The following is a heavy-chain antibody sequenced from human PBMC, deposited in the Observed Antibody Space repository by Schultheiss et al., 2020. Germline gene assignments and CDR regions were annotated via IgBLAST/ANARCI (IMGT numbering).Heavy chain of an antibody. V-gene: IGHV4-59*08. CDR3: VRQGGGFD. D-gene: IGHD3-16*01. J-gene: IGHJ4*02. CDR1: GGSISSYY. Sequence: SETLSLTCTVSGGSISSYYWSWIRQPPGKGLEWIGYIYYSGSTNYNPSLKSRVTISVDTSKTQFSLKLSSVTAADTAVYYCVRQGGGFDWGQGTLVTVSS. CDR2: IYYSGST.